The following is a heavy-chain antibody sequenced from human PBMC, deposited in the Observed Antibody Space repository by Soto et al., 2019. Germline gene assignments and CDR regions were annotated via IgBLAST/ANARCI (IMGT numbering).Heavy chain of an antibody. V-gene: IGHV4-34*01. D-gene: IGHD3-16*02. J-gene: IGHJ1*01. CDR1: GGSFSGYY. Sequence: PSETLSLTCAVYGGSFSGYYWSWIRQPPGKGLEWIGEINHSGSTNYNPPLKSRVTISVDTSKNQFSLKLSSVTAADTAVYYCVKYRLHWALQYWGQGTLVTVSS. CDR2: INHSGST. CDR3: VKYRLHWALQY.